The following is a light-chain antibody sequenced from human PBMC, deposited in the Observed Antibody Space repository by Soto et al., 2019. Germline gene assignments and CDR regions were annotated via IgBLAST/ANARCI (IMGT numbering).Light chain of an antibody. CDR2: LEGSGTY. Sequence: QTVVTQSSSASASLGSSVKLTCTLSSGHSTYIIAWHQQQPGQAPRYLMKLEGSGTYNKGSGVPDRFSGSSSGADRYLAISNLQSEDEADYDCGPWDSNARNWVFGGGTKVTDL. CDR3: GPWDSNARNWV. CDR1: SGHSTYI. V-gene: IGLV4-60*03. J-gene: IGLJ3*02.